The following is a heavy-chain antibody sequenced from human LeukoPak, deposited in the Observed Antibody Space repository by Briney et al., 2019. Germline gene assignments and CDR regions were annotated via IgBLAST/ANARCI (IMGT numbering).Heavy chain of an antibody. CDR2: ISSSSSYI. V-gene: IGHV3-21*01. CDR1: GFTFSSYS. CDR3: ARDETVTTGYYYYMDV. J-gene: IGHJ6*03. D-gene: IGHD4-17*01. Sequence: GGSLRLSCAASGFTFSSYSMNWVRQAPGKGLEWVSSISSSSSYIYYAGSVKGRFTISRDNAKNSLYLQMNSLRAEDTAVYYCARDETVTTGYYYYMDVWGKGTTVTVSS.